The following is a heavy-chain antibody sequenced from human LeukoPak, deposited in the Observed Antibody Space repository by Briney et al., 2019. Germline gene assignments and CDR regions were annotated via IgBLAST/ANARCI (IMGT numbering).Heavy chain of an antibody. J-gene: IGHJ5*02. CDR2: INHSGST. CDR1: GGSFSGYY. D-gene: IGHD6-13*01. Sequence: SETLSLTCAVYGGSFSGYYWSWIRQPPGKGLEWIGEINHSGSTNYNPSLKSRVTISVDTSKNQFSLKLSSVTAADTAVYYCARVTGERNRRIAAAGTGRWFDPWGQGTLVTVSS. CDR3: ARVTGERNRRIAAAGTGRWFDP. V-gene: IGHV4-34*01.